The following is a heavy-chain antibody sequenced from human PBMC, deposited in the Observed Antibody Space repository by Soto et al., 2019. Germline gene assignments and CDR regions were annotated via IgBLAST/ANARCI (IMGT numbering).Heavy chain of an antibody. CDR1: GYTFTGYY. V-gene: IGHV1-2*04. Sequence: QVQLVQSGAEVKKPGASVKVSCKASGYTFTGYYMHWMRQAPGQGLEWLGWINPNSGETDYAQNFQGWVTMTRDMSISTSYMELSKMKSSDTAVYDSAIGCGVNCYYYIDVWGKGTTVTVSS. CDR3: AIGCGVNCYYYIDV. J-gene: IGHJ6*03. CDR2: INPNSGET. D-gene: IGHD2-8*01.